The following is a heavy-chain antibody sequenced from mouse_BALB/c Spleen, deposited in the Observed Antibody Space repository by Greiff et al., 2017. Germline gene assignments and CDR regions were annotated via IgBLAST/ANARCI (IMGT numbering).Heavy chain of an antibody. D-gene: IGHD1-1*01. Sequence: DVMLVESGGGLVKPGGSLKLSCAASGFAFSSYAMSWVRQTPEKRLEWVASISSGGSTYYPDSVKGRFTISRDNARNILYLQMSSLRSEDTAMYYCARGVTTVFAYWGQGTLVTVSA. J-gene: IGHJ3*01. CDR3: ARGVTTVFAY. CDR2: ISSGGST. CDR1: GFAFSSYA. V-gene: IGHV5-6-5*01.